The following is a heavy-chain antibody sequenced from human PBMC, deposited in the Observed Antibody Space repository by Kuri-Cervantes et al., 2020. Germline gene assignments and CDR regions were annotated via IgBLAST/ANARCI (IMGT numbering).Heavy chain of an antibody. V-gene: IGHV1-2*02. J-gene: IGHJ4*02. CDR1: GYTLTNNF. Sequence: ASVKVSCKASGYTLTNNFIHWVRQAPGQGLEWMGWINPNSGGTNYAQKFQGRVTMTRDTSISTAYVELSRLRSDDTAVYYCATSLTQPRDCSSTSCYFDYWGQGTLVTVSS. D-gene: IGHD2-2*01. CDR3: ATSLTQPRDCSSTSCYFDY. CDR2: INPNSGGT.